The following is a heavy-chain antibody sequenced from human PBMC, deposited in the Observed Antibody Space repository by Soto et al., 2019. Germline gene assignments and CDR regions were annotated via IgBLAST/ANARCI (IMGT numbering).Heavy chain of an antibody. V-gene: IGHV5-51*01. J-gene: IGHJ6*02. CDR3: ARHGTGIAVDYYGMDV. CDR1: GFSFTNYW. Sequence: GESLKISCKGSGFSFTNYWIAWVRQMSGKGLEWMGIIYPGDSDTRYSPSFQGQVTISADKSISTACLQWSSLKASDTAMYYCARHGTGIAVDYYGMDVWGQGTTVTVSS. CDR2: IYPGDSDT. D-gene: IGHD1-1*01.